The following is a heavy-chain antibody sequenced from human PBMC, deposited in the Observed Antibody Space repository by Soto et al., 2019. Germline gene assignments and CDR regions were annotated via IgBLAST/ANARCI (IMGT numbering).Heavy chain of an antibody. V-gene: IGHV4-34*01. CDR2: INHSGST. J-gene: IGHJ5*02. CDR1: GGSFSGYY. D-gene: IGHD6-19*01. Sequence: SETLSLTCAVYGGSFSGYYWSWIRQPPGKGLEWIGEINHSGSTNYNPSLKSRVTISVDTSKNQFSLKLSSVTAADTAVYYCARDEGIAVAGTNWFDPWGQGTLVTVSS. CDR3: ARDEGIAVAGTNWFDP.